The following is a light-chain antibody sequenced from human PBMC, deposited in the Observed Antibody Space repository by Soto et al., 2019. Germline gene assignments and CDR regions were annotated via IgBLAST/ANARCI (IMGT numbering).Light chain of an antibody. V-gene: IGKV1-5*03. CDR3: KQYDTHFWT. CDR1: QSISSS. J-gene: IGKJ1*01. Sequence: DIQMTQSPSTLSASVGDRVTVTCRASQSISSSLAWFQQKPGKAPKLLMYHVSRLNSGVSSRFIGSGSGTEFTLTISSLQPDDFATYYCKQYDTHFWTFGQGTKVEIK. CDR2: HVS.